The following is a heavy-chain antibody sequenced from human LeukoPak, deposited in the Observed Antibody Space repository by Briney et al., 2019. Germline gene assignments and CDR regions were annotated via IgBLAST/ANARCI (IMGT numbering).Heavy chain of an antibody. CDR2: IYFTGST. J-gene: IGHJ4*02. CDR3: ARHEPDTGTTDSGFDY. V-gene: IGHV4-39*01. Sequence: SETLSLTCTVSGGSLSSSSYYWGWLRQSPGKGLEWIGSIYFTGSTYYNPSLKSRLTISIDASKNQFSLKLSSVTAADTAVYYCARHEPDTGTTDSGFDYWGQGTLVTVSS. CDR1: GGSLSSSSYY. D-gene: IGHD1-7*01.